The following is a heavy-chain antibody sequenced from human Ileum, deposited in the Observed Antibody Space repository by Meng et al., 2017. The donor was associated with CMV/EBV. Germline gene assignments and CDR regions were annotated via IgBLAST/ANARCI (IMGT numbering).Heavy chain of an antibody. V-gene: IGHV4-59*01. CDR3: ALRGLAAGTLQQ. CDR1: GGSMSSTC. Sequence: LQESGPGLVKPSEPLSLPWPVSGGSMSSTCWSWIRQPPGKGLEWIGYVCYNGITDYNPSLKSRITISGDTSKNQFSLQVTSVTAADTAMYYCALRGLAAGTLQQWGQGTLVTVSS. CDR2: VCYNGIT. D-gene: IGHD6-13*01. J-gene: IGHJ1*01.